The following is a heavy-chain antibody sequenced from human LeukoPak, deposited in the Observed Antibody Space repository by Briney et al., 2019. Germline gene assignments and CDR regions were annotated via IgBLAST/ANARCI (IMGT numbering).Heavy chain of an antibody. J-gene: IGHJ3*01. D-gene: IGHD3-10*01. CDR2: IHSTCSST. V-gene: IGHV3-48*03. CDR3: ARVGYYYGLGSITGGKAFDV. Sequence: PGGSLRLACVGSGFTFQNYQMNWVRQAPGKGLEWISYIHSTCSSTYYADSVKGRLTVSRDNAKNSLYLDMNSMRGEDTALYYCARVGYYYGLGSITGGKAFDVWGHGTMVTVSS. CDR1: GFTFQNYQ.